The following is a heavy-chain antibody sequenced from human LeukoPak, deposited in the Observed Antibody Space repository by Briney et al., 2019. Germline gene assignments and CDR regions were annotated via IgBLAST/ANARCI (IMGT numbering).Heavy chain of an antibody. CDR2: INHSGST. V-gene: IGHV4-34*01. CDR3: ARASMTTVTSTEFDP. Sequence: SETLPLTCAVYGGSFSGYYWSWIRQPPGKGLEWIGEINHSGSTNYNPSLKSRVTISIDTSKNQFSLKLSSVTAADTAVYYCARASMTTVTSTEFDPWGQGTLVTVSS. D-gene: IGHD4-11*01. CDR1: GGSFSGYY. J-gene: IGHJ5*02.